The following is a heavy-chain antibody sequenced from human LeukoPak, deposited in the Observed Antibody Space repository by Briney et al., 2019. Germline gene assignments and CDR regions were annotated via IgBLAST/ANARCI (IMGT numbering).Heavy chain of an antibody. V-gene: IGHV4-39*01. CDR2: IYYSGST. Sequence: SETLSLTCTVSGGSISSSSYYWGWIRQPRGKGLEWIGSIYYSGSTYYNPSLKSRFTISVDTSKNQFSLKLSSVTAADTAVYYCARLVITYYSDYWGQGTLVTVSS. CDR1: GGSISSSSYY. J-gene: IGHJ4*02. CDR3: ARLVITYYSDY. D-gene: IGHD3-22*01.